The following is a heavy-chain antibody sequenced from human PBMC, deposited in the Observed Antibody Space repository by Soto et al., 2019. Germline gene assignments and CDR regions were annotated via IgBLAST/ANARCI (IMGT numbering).Heavy chain of an antibody. V-gene: IGHV4-30-4*08. CDR3: TGDHASGMFEEASINVFDP. CDR2: FYYSGST. D-gene: IGHD3-10*02. J-gene: IGHJ5*02. CDR1: GGSISSGDFY. Sequence: SETLSLTCTVSGGSISSGDFYWSWIRQPPGKGLEWIGYFYYSGSTYYNPSLKSRVSISVDTSNNQFYLKLSSVTAADTAVYYCTGDHASGMFEEASINVFDPGGQEPRATAS.